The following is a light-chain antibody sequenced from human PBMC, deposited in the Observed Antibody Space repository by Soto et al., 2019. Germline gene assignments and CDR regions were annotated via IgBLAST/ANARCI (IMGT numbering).Light chain of an antibody. J-gene: IGKJ4*01. CDR1: QDISNC. CDR2: DAS. CDR3: QQCDQLPLT. V-gene: IGKV1-33*01. Sequence: DIQMTQSPSSLSASVGDRVTITCQASQDISNCLNWYQQKPGKAPKLLIYDASKLETGVPSRFSRSGSSTDFTLTISSLQAEDIARYYCQQCDQLPLTFGGGTKVEIK.